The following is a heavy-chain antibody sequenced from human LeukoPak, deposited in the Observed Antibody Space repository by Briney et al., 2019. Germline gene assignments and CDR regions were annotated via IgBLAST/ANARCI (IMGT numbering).Heavy chain of an antibody. J-gene: IGHJ4*02. D-gene: IGHD3-22*01. CDR1: GFAFSSNW. Sequence: PGGSLRLSCAASGFAFSSNWMHWVRQAPGKGLVWVAGIKSDGGTTNYADSVKGRFTISRDNAKNTLFLQMDRLRAEDTAVYFCARDTSSYFDYWGQGTLVTVSS. V-gene: IGHV3-74*01. CDR3: ARDTSSYFDY. CDR2: IKSDGGTT.